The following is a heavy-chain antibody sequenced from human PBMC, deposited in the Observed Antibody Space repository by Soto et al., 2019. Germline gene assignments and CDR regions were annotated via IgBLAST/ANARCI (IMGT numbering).Heavy chain of an antibody. D-gene: IGHD6-19*01. CDR3: ARDGLAVAGSGSYGMDV. Sequence: SETLSLTCTVSGGSVSSGSYYWSWIRQPPGKGLEWIGYIYYSGSTNYNTSLKSRVTISVDTSKNQFSLKLSSVTAADTAVYFCARDGLAVAGSGSYGMDVWGQGTTVTVSS. J-gene: IGHJ6*02. CDR2: IYYSGST. V-gene: IGHV4-61*01. CDR1: GGSVSSGSYY.